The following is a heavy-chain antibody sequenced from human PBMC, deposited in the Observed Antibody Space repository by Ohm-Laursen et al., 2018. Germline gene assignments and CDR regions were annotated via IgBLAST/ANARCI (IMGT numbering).Heavy chain of an antibody. CDR3: ARGTPGIAVAGADAFDI. CDR2: INPSGGST. J-gene: IGHJ3*02. V-gene: IGHV1-46*01. D-gene: IGHD6-19*01. Sequence: SVKVSCKASGYTFTGYYMHWVRQAPGQGLEWMGIINPSGGSTSYAQKFQGRVTMTRDTSTSTVYMELSSLRSEDTAVYYCARGTPGIAVAGADAFDIWGQGTMVTVSS. CDR1: GYTFTGYY.